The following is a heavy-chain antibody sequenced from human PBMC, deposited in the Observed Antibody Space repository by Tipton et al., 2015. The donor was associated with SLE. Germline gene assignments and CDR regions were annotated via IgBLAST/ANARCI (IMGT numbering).Heavy chain of an antibody. CDR2: ISYDGSNK. CDR1: GFTFSSYA. J-gene: IGHJ3*02. CDR3: ARERFSAFDI. V-gene: IGHV3-30-3*01. D-gene: IGHD3-10*01. Sequence: SLRLSCAASGFTFSSYAMHWVRQAPGKGLEWVAVISYDGSNKYYADSVKGRFTISRDNSKNTLYLQMNSLRAEDTAVYYCARERFSAFDIWGQGTMVTVSS.